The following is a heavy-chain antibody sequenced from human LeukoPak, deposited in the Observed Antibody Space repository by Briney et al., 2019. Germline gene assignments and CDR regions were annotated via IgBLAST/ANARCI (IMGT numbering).Heavy chain of an antibody. CDR3: ARDPGTYYYDSSGYYPADY. CDR1: GYTFTSYG. J-gene: IGHJ4*02. D-gene: IGHD3-22*01. V-gene: IGHV1-18*01. CDR2: ISAYNGNT. Sequence: ASVKVSCKASGYTFTSYGISWVRQAPGQGLEWMGWISAYNGNTNYAQKLQGRVTMTTDTSTSTVYMELRSLRSDDTAVYYCARDPGTYYYDSSGYYPADYWGQGTLVTVSS.